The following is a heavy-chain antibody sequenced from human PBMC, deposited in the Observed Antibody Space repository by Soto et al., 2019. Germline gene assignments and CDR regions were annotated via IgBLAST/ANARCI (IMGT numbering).Heavy chain of an antibody. CDR2: IYYSGST. J-gene: IGHJ4*02. CDR1: GGSISSGDYY. CDR3: AQKGGYLSPVAL. Sequence: QVQLQESGPGLVKPSQTLSLTCTVSGGSISSGDYYWSWIRQPPGKGLEWIGYIYYSGSTYYNPSLKSRVSISVDTSKIQFPLKLSSVTAADTAVYYWAQKGGYLSPVALWGQGTLVTVSS. D-gene: IGHD3-10*01. V-gene: IGHV4-30-4*01.